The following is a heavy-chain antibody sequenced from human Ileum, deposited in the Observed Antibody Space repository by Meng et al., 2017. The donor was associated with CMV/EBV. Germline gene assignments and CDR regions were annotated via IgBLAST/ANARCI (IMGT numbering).Heavy chain of an antibody. CDR3: AKSLTPHDDFWSGFDY. CDR1: GFTFSSYW. CDR2: IKQDGSEK. Sequence: GESLKISCAASGFTFSSYWMSWVRQAPGKGLEWVANIKQDGSEKYYVDSVKGRFTISRDNAKNSLYLQMNSLRAEDTAVYYCAKSLTPHDDFWSGFDYWGQGTLVTVSS. D-gene: IGHD3-3*01. J-gene: IGHJ4*02. V-gene: IGHV3-7*01.